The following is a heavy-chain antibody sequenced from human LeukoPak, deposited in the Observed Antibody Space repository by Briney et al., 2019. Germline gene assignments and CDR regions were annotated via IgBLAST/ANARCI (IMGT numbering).Heavy chain of an antibody. Sequence: SETLSLTCAVYGGSFSGFYWTWIRQPPGKGLEWIGQINHSRSTHYNPSLKSRVTISVDTSKNQFSLKLSSVTAADTAVYYCARECLSGYSGSYFDYWGQGTLVTVSS. CDR3: ARECLSGYSGSYFDY. V-gene: IGHV4-34*09. CDR2: INHSRST. D-gene: IGHD3-9*01. CDR1: GGSFSGFY. J-gene: IGHJ4*02.